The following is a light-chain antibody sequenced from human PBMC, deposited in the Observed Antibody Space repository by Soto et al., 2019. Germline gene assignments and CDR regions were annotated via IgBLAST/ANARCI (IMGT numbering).Light chain of an antibody. J-gene: IGLJ1*01. CDR3: SSYTTSNTYV. V-gene: IGLV2-18*02. CDR2: EVT. CDR1: SSDVGSYNS. Sequence: QSALTQPPSVSGSPGQSVTISCTGTSSDVGSYNSVSWYQQPPGTVPKLMIYEVTNRPSGVPDRFSGSKSGNTASLTISGLQPEYEADYYCSSYTTSNTYVFGTGTKLTVL.